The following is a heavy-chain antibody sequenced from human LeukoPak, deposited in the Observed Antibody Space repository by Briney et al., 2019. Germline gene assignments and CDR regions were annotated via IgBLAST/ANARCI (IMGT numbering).Heavy chain of an antibody. CDR1: GFTFSDYY. V-gene: IGHV3-11*04. CDR2: ISSSGSTI. D-gene: IGHD6-13*01. J-gene: IGHJ4*02. Sequence: GGSLRLSCAASGFTFSDYYMSWLRQAPGKGLEWVSYISSSGSTIYYADSVKGRFTISRDNAKNSLYLQMNSLRAEDTAVYYCARTLIMGIAAAIDYFDYWGQGTLVTVSS. CDR3: ARTLIMGIAAAIDYFDY.